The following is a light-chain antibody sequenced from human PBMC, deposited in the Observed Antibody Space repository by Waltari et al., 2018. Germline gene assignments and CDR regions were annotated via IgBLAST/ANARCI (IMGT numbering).Light chain of an antibody. J-gene: IGKJ1*01. Sequence: EIVLTPSPATLSLSPGARSPLSCRASQSVSSYLAWYQQKPGQAPRLLIYDATNRATGIPARFSGSGSGTDFTLTISSLEPEDFAVYDCQQRSNWPSTFGQGTKVEIK. CDR3: QQRSNWPST. CDR2: DAT. CDR1: QSVSSY. V-gene: IGKV3-11*01.